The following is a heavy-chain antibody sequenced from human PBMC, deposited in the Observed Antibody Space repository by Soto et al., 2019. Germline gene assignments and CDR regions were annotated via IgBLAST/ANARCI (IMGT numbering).Heavy chain of an antibody. CDR1: GFKFDDYA. V-gene: IGHV3-9*01. J-gene: IGHJ3*01. CDR3: ARVQSSGWYVEPYDA. D-gene: IGHD3-22*01. CDR2: INWNGAYS. Sequence: EVQLVESGGNLARPGESLRLSCAASGFKFDDYAFHWVRLAPGKGPEWVSGINWNGAYSGYADSVKGRFTISRDNAGKSVYLQMDTLRPEDTALYYCARVQSSGWYVEPYDAWGQGTMVTVSS.